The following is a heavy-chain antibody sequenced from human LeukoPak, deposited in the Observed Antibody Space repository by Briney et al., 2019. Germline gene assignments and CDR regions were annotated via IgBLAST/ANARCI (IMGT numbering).Heavy chain of an antibody. CDR3: ARAIAVRREDY. V-gene: IGHV1-2*02. CDR2: INPNGGGT. D-gene: IGHD6-6*01. J-gene: IGHJ4*02. CDR1: GYTFTSYG. Sequence: GASVKVSCKASGYTFTSYGISWVRQAPGQGLEWMGWINPNGGGTNYAQKFQGRVTMTRDTSISTAYMELSRLRSDDTAVYYCARAIAVRREDYWGQGTLVTVSS.